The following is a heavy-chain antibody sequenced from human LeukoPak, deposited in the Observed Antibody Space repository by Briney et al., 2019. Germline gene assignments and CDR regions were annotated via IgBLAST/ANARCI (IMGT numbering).Heavy chain of an antibody. CDR3: ARESLRSIAARRGTRDYMDV. V-gene: IGHV1-18*01. J-gene: IGHJ6*03. CDR2: ISGYNSKP. CDR1: GYSFTNYG. D-gene: IGHD6-6*01. Sequence: GASVKVSCKTSGYSFTNYGITWVRQAPGQGLEWMGWISGYNSKPFYAQNFQGRVTMTTDTSTTTAYMELASLRADDTAVYYCARESLRSIAARRGTRDYMDVWGKGTTVIVSS.